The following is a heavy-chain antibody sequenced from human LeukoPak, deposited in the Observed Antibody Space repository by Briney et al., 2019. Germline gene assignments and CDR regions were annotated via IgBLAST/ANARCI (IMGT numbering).Heavy chain of an antibody. CDR3: AREMYYDSRGPPVLYYFDY. CDR1: GGSISSGGYY. CDR2: IYTSGST. Sequence: SETLSLTCTVSGGSISSGGYYWSWIRQPAGKGLEWIGRIYTSGSTNYNPSLKSRVTISVDTSKNQFSLKLSSVTAADTAVYYCAREMYYDSRGPPVLYYFDYWGQGTLVTVSS. V-gene: IGHV4-61*02. D-gene: IGHD3-22*01. J-gene: IGHJ4*02.